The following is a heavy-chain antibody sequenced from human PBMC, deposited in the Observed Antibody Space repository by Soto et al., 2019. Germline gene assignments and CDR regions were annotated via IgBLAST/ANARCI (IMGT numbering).Heavy chain of an antibody. CDR3: ARGDYQYSIDY. CDR2: IYRTGNT. J-gene: IGHJ4*02. Sequence: SETLSLTCTVSGDSMTSGDYSWSWIRQPPGKGLEWLGYIYRTGNTHYSPSLKSRVSISRDRSKNQFSLELTSVTAADTAVYYCARGDYQYSIDYWGQGTLVTVSS. V-gene: IGHV4-30-2*01. D-gene: IGHD2-2*01. CDR1: GDSMTSGDYS.